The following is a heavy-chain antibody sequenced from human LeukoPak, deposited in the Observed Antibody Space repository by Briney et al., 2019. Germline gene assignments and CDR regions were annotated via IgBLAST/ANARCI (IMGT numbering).Heavy chain of an antibody. Sequence: GGSLRLSCVASGLTVSSDYMSWVRQAPGKGLEWVSVVYSDGNTYYADSVRGRFTISRDNSKNTVSLQMNRLRVEDTAVYYCARALWDYWGQGTLVTVSS. V-gene: IGHV3-66*01. J-gene: IGHJ4*02. CDR3: ARALWDY. CDR1: GLTVSSDY. D-gene: IGHD3-16*01. CDR2: VYSDGNT.